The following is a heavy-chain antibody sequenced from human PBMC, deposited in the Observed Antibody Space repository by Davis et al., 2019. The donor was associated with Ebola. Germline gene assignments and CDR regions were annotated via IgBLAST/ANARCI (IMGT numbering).Heavy chain of an antibody. D-gene: IGHD6-19*01. J-gene: IGHJ6*04. V-gene: IGHV2-70*01. Sequence: FGPTLVNPTPTLTLTCTFLGFLLSTSGMCVSWIRQLPGKALEWLALIDWDDDKYDNTSLKTRLTISKVTSKNQVVLTMTNMDPVDTATYYCARFPRSIPSARSGCYFYYYYGMDVWGKGTTVTVSS. CDR1: GFLLSTSGMC. CDR3: ARFPRSIPSARSGCYFYYYYGMDV. CDR2: IDWDDDK.